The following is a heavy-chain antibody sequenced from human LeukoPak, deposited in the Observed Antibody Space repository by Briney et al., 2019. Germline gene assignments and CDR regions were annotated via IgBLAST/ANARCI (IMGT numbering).Heavy chain of an antibody. CDR3: ARQLGVTGNYYWFDP. CDR2: IYPGDSDT. Sequence: GESLKISCKGSGYSFTSYWIGWVRQMPGKGLEWMGIIYPGDSDTRYSPSFQGQVTISADKSISTAYLQWSSLKASDTAMYYCARQLGVTGNYYWFDPWGQGTLVTVSS. D-gene: IGHD3-9*01. CDR1: GYSFTSYW. V-gene: IGHV5-51*01. J-gene: IGHJ5*02.